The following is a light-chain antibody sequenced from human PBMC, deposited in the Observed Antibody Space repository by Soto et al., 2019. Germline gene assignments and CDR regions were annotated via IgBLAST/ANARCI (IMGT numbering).Light chain of an antibody. CDR1: SSDVGGNKY. V-gene: IGLV2-14*03. CDR3: SAFTGTSYV. CDR2: DVS. Sequence: QSVLTQPASVSGSPGQSITISCTGTSSDVGGNKYVSWYQQYPGKAPKLVICDVSNRPSGVSNRFSGSKSGNTASLTISGLQAEDEADYYCSAFTGTSYVFGTGTKVTVL. J-gene: IGLJ1*01.